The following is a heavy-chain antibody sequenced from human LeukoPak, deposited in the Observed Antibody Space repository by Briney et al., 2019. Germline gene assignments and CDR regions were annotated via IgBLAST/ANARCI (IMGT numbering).Heavy chain of an antibody. J-gene: IGHJ3*01. CDR1: GGSIDITNY. Sequence: SGTLSLTCGVSGGSIDITNYWSWVRQAPGKGLEWIGEISHSGTTNYNPSLRSRVAMSLDRANNQFSLSLTSVTAADTAVYYCARRKLYSSSWNGDSFDVWGLGPMVTVSS. CDR2: ISHSGTT. D-gene: IGHD6-13*01. CDR3: ARRKLYSSSWNGDSFDV. V-gene: IGHV4-4*02.